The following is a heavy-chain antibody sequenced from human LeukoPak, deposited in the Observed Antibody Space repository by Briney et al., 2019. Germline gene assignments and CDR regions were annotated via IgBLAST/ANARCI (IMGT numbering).Heavy chain of an antibody. V-gene: IGHV1-46*01. Sequence: ASVKVSCKASGYTFTSYYMHWVRHAPGQGLEWMGIINPSGGSTSYAQKFQGRVTMTRDMSTSTVYMELSSLRSEDTVVYYCARGLYHDSSGYYYKLPEDWGQGTLVTVSS. CDR3: ARGLYHDSSGYYYKLPED. CDR1: GYTFTSYY. J-gene: IGHJ4*02. D-gene: IGHD3-22*01. CDR2: INPSGGST.